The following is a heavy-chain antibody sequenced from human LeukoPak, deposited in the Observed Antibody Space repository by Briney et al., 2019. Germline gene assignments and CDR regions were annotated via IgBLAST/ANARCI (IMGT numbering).Heavy chain of an antibody. Sequence: ASVKVSCKAPGYTFTTYGISWVRQAPGQGLEWMGWISAYNGNTNYAQKLQGRVTMTTDTSTSTAYMELRSLRSDDTAVYYCARDGLIAAAGPGNYWGQGTLVTVSS. CDR1: GYTFTTYG. CDR3: ARDGLIAAAGPGNY. V-gene: IGHV1-18*01. CDR2: ISAYNGNT. J-gene: IGHJ4*02. D-gene: IGHD6-13*01.